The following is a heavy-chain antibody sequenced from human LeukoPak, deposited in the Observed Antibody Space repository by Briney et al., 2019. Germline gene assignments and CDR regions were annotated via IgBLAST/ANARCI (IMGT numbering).Heavy chain of an antibody. CDR2: IKQVGSEK. CDR3: ARETTAAAAGRPEINWFGP. V-gene: IGHV3-7*01. CDR1: GFTFCCSW. D-gene: IGHD6-13*01. Sequence: GGSLRLYSGSSGFTFCCSWMSLVRPAPGKCLESVANIKQVGSEKYYVDSVKGRFTISRDNAKNSLYLQMNSLRVEDTAVYYCARETTAAAAGRPEINWFGPWGQGTMVTVSS. J-gene: IGHJ5*02.